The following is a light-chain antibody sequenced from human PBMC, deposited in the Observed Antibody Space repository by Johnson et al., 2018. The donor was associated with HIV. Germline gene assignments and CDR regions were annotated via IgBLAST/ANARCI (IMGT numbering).Light chain of an antibody. CDR1: NSNIGNNY. Sequence: QSVLTQPPSVSAAPGQKVTISCSGSNSNIGNNYVSWYQQLPGTAPKLLIYENKKRPSGIPDRFSGSKSGTSATLDITGLQPGDEADYYCGTWDSSLGAWVFGTGTKVTVL. J-gene: IGLJ1*01. CDR3: GTWDSSLGAWV. V-gene: IGLV1-51*02. CDR2: ENK.